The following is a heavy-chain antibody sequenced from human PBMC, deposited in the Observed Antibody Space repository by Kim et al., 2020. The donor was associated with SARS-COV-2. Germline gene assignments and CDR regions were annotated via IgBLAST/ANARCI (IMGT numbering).Heavy chain of an antibody. J-gene: IGHJ5*02. CDR1: GGSISSGSYY. CDR3: ARDRGSSGVNNWFDP. CDR2: IYTSGST. V-gene: IGHV4-61*02. D-gene: IGHD6-13*01. Sequence: SETLSLTCTVSGGSISSGSYYWSWIRQPAGKGLEWIGRIYTSGSTNYNPSLKSRVTISVDTSKNQFSLKLSSVTAADTAVYYCARDRGSSGVNNWFDPWGQGTLVTVSS.